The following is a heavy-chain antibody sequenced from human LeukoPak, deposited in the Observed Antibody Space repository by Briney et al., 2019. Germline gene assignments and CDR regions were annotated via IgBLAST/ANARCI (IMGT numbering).Heavy chain of an antibody. CDR3: ATGDGSSGWFGNIGGDY. Sequence: ASVKVSCKVSGYTLTELSMHWVRQAPGKGLEWMGGFDPEDGETIYAQKFQGRVTMTEDTSTDTAYMELSSLRSEDTAVYYCATGDGSSGWFGNIGGDYWGQGTLVTVSS. CDR1: GYTLTELS. V-gene: IGHV1-24*01. D-gene: IGHD6-19*01. CDR2: FDPEDGET. J-gene: IGHJ4*02.